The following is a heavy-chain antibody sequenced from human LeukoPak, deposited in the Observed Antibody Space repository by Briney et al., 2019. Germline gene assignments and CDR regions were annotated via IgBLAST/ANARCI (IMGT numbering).Heavy chain of an antibody. CDR1: GDSVSSNRAA. CDR2: TYYRSKWYN. D-gene: IGHD3-10*02. CDR3: TRTGMFADS. Sequence: SQTLSLTCAISGDSVSSNRAAWNWIRQSPARGLEWLGRTYYRSKWYNDYAVSVKSRITINPDTSRNQFSLQLESVTPDDTAMYYCTRTGMFADSWGQGTLVTVSS. J-gene: IGHJ4*02. V-gene: IGHV6-1*01.